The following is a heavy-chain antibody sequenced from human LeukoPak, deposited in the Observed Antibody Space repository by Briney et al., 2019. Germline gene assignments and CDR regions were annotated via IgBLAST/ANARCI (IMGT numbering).Heavy chain of an antibody. Sequence: SETLSLTCTVSGGSTSSSSYYRGWIRQPPGKGLEWIGSIYYSGSTYYNPSLKSRVTISVDTSKNQFSLKLSSVTAADTAVYYCARVRGGSCSSTSCYYYYYYMDVWGKGTTVTVSS. J-gene: IGHJ6*03. CDR2: IYYSGST. D-gene: IGHD2-2*01. CDR3: ARVRGGSCSSTSCYYYYYYMDV. CDR1: GGSTSSSSYY. V-gene: IGHV4-39*07.